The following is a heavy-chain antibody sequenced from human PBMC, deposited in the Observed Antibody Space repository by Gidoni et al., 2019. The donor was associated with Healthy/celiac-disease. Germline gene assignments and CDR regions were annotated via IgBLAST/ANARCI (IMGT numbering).Heavy chain of an antibody. D-gene: IGHD2-2*01. CDR2: IWYDGSNK. V-gene: IGHV3-33*01. J-gene: IGHJ6*02. CDR1: GFTFSSYG. Sequence: QVQLVESGGGVVQPGRSLRLSCAASGFTFSSYGMHWVRQAPGKGLEWVAVIWYDGSNKYYADSVKGRFTISRDNSKNTLYLQMNSLRAEDTAVYYCARALKYQLLWHYYYYGMDVWGQGTTVTVSS. CDR3: ARALKYQLLWHYYYYGMDV.